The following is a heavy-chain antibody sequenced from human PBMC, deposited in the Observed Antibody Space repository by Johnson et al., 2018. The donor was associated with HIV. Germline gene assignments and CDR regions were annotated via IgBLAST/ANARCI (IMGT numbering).Heavy chain of an antibody. Sequence: EVQLVESGGGLVKPGGSLRLSCAASGFTFSNAWMSWVRQAPGKGLEGVGRINKDGSATSYADSVKGRFTISRDNAKNTMYLQMNSLRAEDAAKYYCAKAQVLADECFNVWGQGTVVTVSS. D-gene: IGHD2-8*02. CDR2: INKDGSAT. CDR1: GFTFSNAW. J-gene: IGHJ3*01. V-gene: IGHV3-74*02. CDR3: AKAQVLADECFNV.